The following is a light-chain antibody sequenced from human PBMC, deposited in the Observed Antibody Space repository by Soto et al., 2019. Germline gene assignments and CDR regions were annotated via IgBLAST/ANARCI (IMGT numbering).Light chain of an antibody. CDR3: SSYTSSSLYV. CDR2: DVS. Sequence: QSVLTQPASVSGSPGQSITISCTGTSSDVGYSNYVSWYRQLPGKAPKLMIYDVSDRPSGVSNRFSGSKSGSTASLTISGLQAEDEADYYCSSYTSSSLYVFGTGTKVTVL. J-gene: IGLJ1*01. CDR1: SSDVGYSNY. V-gene: IGLV2-14*01.